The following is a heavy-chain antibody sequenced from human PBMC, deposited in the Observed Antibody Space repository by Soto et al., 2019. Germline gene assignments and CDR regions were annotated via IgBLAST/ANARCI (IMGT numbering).Heavy chain of an antibody. V-gene: IGHV5-51*01. Sequence: PGESLKISCKGSGYSFTSYSIGWVRQMPGKGLEWMGIIYPGDSDTRYSPSFQGQVTISADKSISTAYLQWSSLKASDTAMYYCASLSIAAAGTAPAFDIWGQGTMVTVSS. CDR1: GYSFTSYS. J-gene: IGHJ3*02. CDR2: IYPGDSDT. D-gene: IGHD6-13*01. CDR3: ASLSIAAAGTAPAFDI.